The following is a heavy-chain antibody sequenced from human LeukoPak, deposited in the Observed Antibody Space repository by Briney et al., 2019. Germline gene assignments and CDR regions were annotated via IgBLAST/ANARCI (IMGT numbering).Heavy chain of an antibody. CDR2: INPSGGST. CDR1: GYTLTSYY. CDR3: ARDRAVPTIFGVVPGY. D-gene: IGHD3-3*01. V-gene: IGHV1-46*01. J-gene: IGHJ4*02. Sequence: ASVKVSCKASGYTLTSYYMHWVRQAPGQGLEWMGIINPSGGSTSYAQKFQGRVTMTRDTSTSTVYMELSSLRSEDTAVYYCARDRAVPTIFGVVPGYWGQGTLVTVSS.